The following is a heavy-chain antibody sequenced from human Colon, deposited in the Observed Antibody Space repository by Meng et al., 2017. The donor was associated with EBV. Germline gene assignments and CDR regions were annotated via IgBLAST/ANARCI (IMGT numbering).Heavy chain of an antibody. CDR1: GGTFSSYI. V-gene: IGHV1-69*08. CDR3: AIEDSSCYSYYFDY. J-gene: IGHJ4*02. Sequence: VQSGVEGKTAVRAVRGSCKASGGTFSSYIISWVRQAPGQGLEWMGRIIPILSTESYAQKFQGRVTITADKSTSTAYMELSRLRSEDTAVYYCAIEDSSCYSYYFDYWGQGTLVTVSS. CDR2: IIPILSTE. D-gene: IGHD3-22*01.